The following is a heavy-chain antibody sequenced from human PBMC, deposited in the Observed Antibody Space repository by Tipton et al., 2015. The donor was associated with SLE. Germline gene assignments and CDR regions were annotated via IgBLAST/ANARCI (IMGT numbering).Heavy chain of an antibody. J-gene: IGHJ5*02. Sequence: LSCTVSGGSISSGGYYWSWIRQHPEKGLEWIGYIYYSGSTYYNPSLKSRVTISVDTSKNQFSLKVSSVTAADTAVYYCARGQYYYDSSGYSYNWFDPWGQGTLVTVSS. CDR2: IYYSGST. CDR3: ARGQYYYDSSGYSYNWFDP. V-gene: IGHV4-31*02. D-gene: IGHD3-22*01. CDR1: GGSISSGGYY.